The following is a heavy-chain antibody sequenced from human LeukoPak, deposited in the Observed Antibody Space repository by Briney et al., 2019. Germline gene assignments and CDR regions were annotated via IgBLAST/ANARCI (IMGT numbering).Heavy chain of an antibody. J-gene: IGHJ4*02. Sequence: PSETLSLTCTGSGGSISSYYWSWIRQPPGKGLGGIGYIYYSGSSYYNPSLMSRVSISVDTSKNQFSLKLSSVTAADAAVYYCAGNYYDSSGPFSWSQGTLVTVSS. CDR1: GGSISSYY. V-gene: IGHV4-59*01. D-gene: IGHD3-22*01. CDR2: IYYSGSS. CDR3: AGNYYDSSGPFS.